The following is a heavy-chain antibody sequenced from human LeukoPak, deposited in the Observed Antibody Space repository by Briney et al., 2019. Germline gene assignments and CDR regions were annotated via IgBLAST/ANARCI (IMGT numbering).Heavy chain of an antibody. V-gene: IGHV1-18*01. CDR3: ARQSDIVVVVAASWDYYYGMDV. CDR1: GYTFTSYG. CDR2: ISAYNGNT. J-gene: IGHJ6*02. D-gene: IGHD2-15*01. Sequence: GASVKVSCKASGYTFTSYGISWVRQAPGQGLEWMGWISAYNGNTNYAQKLQGRVTMTTDTSTSTAYMELRSLRSDDTAVYYCARQSDIVVVVAASWDYYYGMDVWGQGTTVTVSS.